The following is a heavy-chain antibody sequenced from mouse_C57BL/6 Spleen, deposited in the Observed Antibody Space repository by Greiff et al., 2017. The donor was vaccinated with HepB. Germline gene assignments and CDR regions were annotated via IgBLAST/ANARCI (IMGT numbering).Heavy chain of an antibody. J-gene: IGHJ1*03. V-gene: IGHV3-8*01. CDR2: ISYSGST. CDR3: ARLTTAVVADWYFDV. D-gene: IGHD1-1*01. CDR1: GYSITSDY. Sequence: DVKLQESGPGLAKPSQPLSLTCSVTGYSITSDYWNWIRKFPGNKLEYMGYISYSGSTYYNPSLKSRISITRDTSKNQYYLQLNSVTTEDTATYYCARLTTAVVADWYFDVWGTGTTVTVSS.